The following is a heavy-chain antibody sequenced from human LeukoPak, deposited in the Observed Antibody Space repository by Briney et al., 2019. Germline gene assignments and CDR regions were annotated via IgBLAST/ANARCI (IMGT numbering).Heavy chain of an antibody. CDR1: GGTFSSYA. CDR3: ARDLGFMDIVATIGGWFDP. J-gene: IGHJ5*02. V-gene: IGHV1-69*13. D-gene: IGHD5-12*01. Sequence: HVASVKVSCKASGGTFSSYAISWVRQAPGQGLEWMGGIIPIFGTANYAQKFQGRVTITADESTSTAYMELSSLRSEDTAVYYCARDLGFMDIVATIGGWFDPWGQGTLVTVSS. CDR2: IIPIFGTA.